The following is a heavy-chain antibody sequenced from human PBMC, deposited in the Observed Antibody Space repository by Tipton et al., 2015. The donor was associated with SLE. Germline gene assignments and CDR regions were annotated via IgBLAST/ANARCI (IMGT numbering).Heavy chain of an antibody. D-gene: IGHD6-6*01. J-gene: IGHJ4*02. CDR3: ARVSGSSPQVDY. V-gene: IGHV4-34*01. Sequence: TLSLTCAVYGGSFSGYYWSWIRQPPGEGLEWIGEINHSGSTNYNPSLKSRVTISVDTSKNQFSLKLSSVTAADTAVYYCARVSGSSPQVDYWGQGTLVTVSS. CDR2: INHSGST. CDR1: GGSFSGYY.